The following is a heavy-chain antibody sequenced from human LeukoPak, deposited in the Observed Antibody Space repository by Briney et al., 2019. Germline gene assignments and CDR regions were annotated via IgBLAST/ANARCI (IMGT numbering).Heavy chain of an antibody. CDR2: ISGYNGNT. D-gene: IGHD6-13*01. Sequence: ASVKVSCKASRYTFSEYNFSWVRQVPGQGLEWLGWISGYNGNTNYAQKLQGRVTMTTDTSTSTAYMELRSLRSDDTAVYYCARSVAAAGTEYFDYWGQGTLVTVSS. CDR1: RYTFSEYN. V-gene: IGHV1-18*01. J-gene: IGHJ4*02. CDR3: ARSVAAAGTEYFDY.